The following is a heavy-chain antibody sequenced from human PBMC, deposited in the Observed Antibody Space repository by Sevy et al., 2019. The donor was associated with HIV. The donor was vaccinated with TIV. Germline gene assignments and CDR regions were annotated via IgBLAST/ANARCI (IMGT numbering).Heavy chain of an antibody. J-gene: IGHJ4*02. Sequence: GGSLRLSCAASGFTFSSYTLNWVRQAPGKGLEWVSYISYSSEYIYYADSVKGRFTISRDNAKHSLYLQMSRLRAEDAAVYYCATDKGGYEPFDYWGQGTLVTVSS. CDR1: GFTFSSYT. CDR3: ATDKGGYEPFDY. V-gene: IGHV3-21*01. CDR2: ISYSSEYI. D-gene: IGHD5-12*01.